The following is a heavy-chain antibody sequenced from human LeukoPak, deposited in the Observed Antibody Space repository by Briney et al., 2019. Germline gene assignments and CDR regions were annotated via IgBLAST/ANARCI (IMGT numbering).Heavy chain of an antibody. CDR1: GVSISGANYY. J-gene: IGHJ4*02. CDR3: ARDVRRRGASNYFDN. D-gene: IGHD2-2*01. CDR2: GDYSGRT. V-gene: IGHV4-30-4*08. Sequence: SQNLSLTSTVSGVSISGANYYWSSIRQPPGKCLGWIAYGDYSGRTYYNPSLKSRLTISLDTSKNHFSLNLSSVTAADTAVYFCARDVRRRGASNYFDNWGQGTLVTVSS.